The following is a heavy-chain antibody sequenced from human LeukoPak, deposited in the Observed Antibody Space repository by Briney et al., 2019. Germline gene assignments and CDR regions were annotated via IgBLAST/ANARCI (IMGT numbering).Heavy chain of an antibody. D-gene: IGHD5-24*01. Sequence: SETLSLTCTVSGGSISSSSFYWGWIRQPPGKGLEWIGRIFYGGSTYRNPSLKTRVTMSVDTPKNQFSLKLSSVTAADTAVYYCAIGRDGYMRSPYLIEFWGQGALVTVSS. CDR3: AIGRDGYMRSPYLIEF. CDR1: GGSISSSSFY. V-gene: IGHV4-39*07. CDR2: IFYGGST. J-gene: IGHJ4*02.